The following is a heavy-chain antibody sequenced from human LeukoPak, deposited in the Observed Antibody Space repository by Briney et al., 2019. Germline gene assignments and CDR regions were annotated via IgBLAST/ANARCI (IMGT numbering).Heavy chain of an antibody. CDR3: ARAIDRAHGD. V-gene: IGHV3-7*01. Sequence: PGGSLRLSCAASVFTFTSHWMTGVREAPGKGREGGANIRGDGGDTYYVDSVKGRFTTYRDNAKDSVYLQMNSLRGEDTAVYYCARAIDRAHGDWGQGPLVTVSS. D-gene: IGHD2-15*01. CDR2: IRGDGGDT. J-gene: IGHJ4*02. CDR1: VFTFTSHW.